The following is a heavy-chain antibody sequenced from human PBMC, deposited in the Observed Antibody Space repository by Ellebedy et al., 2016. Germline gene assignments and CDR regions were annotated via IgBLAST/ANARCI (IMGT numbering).Heavy chain of an antibody. Sequence: ASVKVFCKASGGPFSSYAISWVRQAPGQGLEWMGRIIPILGIANYAQKFQGRVTITADKSTSTAYMELSSLRSEDTAVYYCARSHFGGSYGMDVWGQGTTVTVSS. J-gene: IGHJ6*02. CDR3: ARSHFGGSYGMDV. CDR2: IIPILGIA. D-gene: IGHD3-16*01. V-gene: IGHV1-69*04. CDR1: GGPFSSYA.